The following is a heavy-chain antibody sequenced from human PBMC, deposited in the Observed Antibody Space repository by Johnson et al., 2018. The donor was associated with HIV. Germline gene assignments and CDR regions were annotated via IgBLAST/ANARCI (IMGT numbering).Heavy chain of an antibody. Sequence: QLVESGGGVVQPGRSLRLSCAASGFTFSSYGMHWVRQAPGKGLEWVSVISGSGDSSYYADSVKGRFTISRDNSKNTMYLQMNSLRREDTAVYFCARGGGCGGDCYSGYDAFDIWGQGTLVTVSS. J-gene: IGHJ3*02. D-gene: IGHD2-21*01. CDR3: ARGGGCGGDCYSGYDAFDI. CDR1: GFTFSSYG. CDR2: ISGSGDSS. V-gene: IGHV3-NL1*01.